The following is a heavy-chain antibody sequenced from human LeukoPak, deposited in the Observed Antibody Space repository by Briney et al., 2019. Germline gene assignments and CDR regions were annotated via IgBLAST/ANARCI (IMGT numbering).Heavy chain of an antibody. Sequence: PSETLSLTCSVSGGSISSSSYHWGWTRQPPGKGLGWVGSIYYSGITYYNPSLKSRVTISVDTSRNHFSLKLTSVSAADTAVYYCSRLREGSPGDYWGQGTLVTVSS. CDR2: IYYSGIT. V-gene: IGHV4-39*02. D-gene: IGHD1-26*01. J-gene: IGHJ4*02. CDR1: GGSISSSSYH. CDR3: SRLREGSPGDY.